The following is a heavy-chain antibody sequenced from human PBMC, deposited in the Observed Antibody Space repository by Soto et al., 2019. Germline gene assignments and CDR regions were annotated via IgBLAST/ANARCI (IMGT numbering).Heavy chain of an antibody. CDR2: ISGSGGST. CDR3: AKFYCSGGSCYSYFDY. Sequence: GGSLRLSCAASGFTFSSYSMNWVRQAPGKGLEWVSAISGSGGSTYYADSVKGRFTISRDNSKNTLYLQMNSLRAEDTAVYYCAKFYCSGGSCYSYFDYWGQGTLVTVSS. D-gene: IGHD2-15*01. J-gene: IGHJ4*02. CDR1: GFTFSSYS. V-gene: IGHV3-23*01.